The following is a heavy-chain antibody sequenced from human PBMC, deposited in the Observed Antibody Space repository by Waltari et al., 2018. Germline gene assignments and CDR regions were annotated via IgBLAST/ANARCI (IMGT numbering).Heavy chain of an antibody. CDR2: INPNSGGT. J-gene: IGHJ5*02. CDR1: GYSFTSYY. V-gene: IGHV1-2*02. CDR3: AREGEILYGWFDP. D-gene: IGHD2-8*01. Sequence: VQLVQSGAEVKKPGESLKISCKGSGYSFTSYYMHWVRQAPGQGLEWMGWINPNSGGTNYAQKFQGRVTMTRDTSISTAYMELSRLRSDDTAVYYCAREGEILYGWFDPWGQGTLVTVSS.